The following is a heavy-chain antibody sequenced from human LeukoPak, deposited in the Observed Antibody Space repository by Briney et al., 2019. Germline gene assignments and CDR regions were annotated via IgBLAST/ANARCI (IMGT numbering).Heavy chain of an antibody. D-gene: IGHD3-22*01. CDR2: ISGSGGAT. V-gene: IGHV3-23*01. CDR3: ARDGHYYDPLWWFAP. CDR1: GFTFSSYA. J-gene: IGHJ5*02. Sequence: GGSLRLSCAASGFTFSSYAMCWVRQAPGKGLEWVSTISGSGGATYYADSVKGRFTISRDNCKITLYLQMNGLRAEDTAVYYCARDGHYYDPLWWFAPWGQGTLVTVSS.